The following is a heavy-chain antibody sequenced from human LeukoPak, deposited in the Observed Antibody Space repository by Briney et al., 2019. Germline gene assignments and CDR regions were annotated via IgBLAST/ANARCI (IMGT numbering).Heavy chain of an antibody. J-gene: IGHJ4*02. Sequence: PGGSLRLSCAASGFTFSSNGMSWVRKAPGKGLEWVSSISSSSSYIYYADSVKGRFTISRDNAKNSLYLQMNSLRAEDTAVYYCARHQYQPPNNKIDYWGQGTLVTVSS. CDR3: ARHQYQPPNNKIDY. V-gene: IGHV3-21*01. D-gene: IGHD2-2*01. CDR2: ISSSSSYI. CDR1: GFTFSSNG.